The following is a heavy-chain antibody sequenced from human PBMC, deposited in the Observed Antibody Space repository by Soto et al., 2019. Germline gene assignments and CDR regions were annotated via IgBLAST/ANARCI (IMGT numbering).Heavy chain of an antibody. J-gene: IGHJ6*03. Sequence: EVQLVESGGGLVQPGRSLRLSCAASGFTFDDYAMHWVRKAPGKGLEWVSGISWNSGSIGYADSVKGRFTISRDNAKNSLYLQMNSLRAEDTALYYCAKGPENYYYMDGWGKGTTVTVSS. CDR3: AKGPENYYYMDG. CDR2: ISWNSGSI. V-gene: IGHV3-9*01. CDR1: GFTFDDYA.